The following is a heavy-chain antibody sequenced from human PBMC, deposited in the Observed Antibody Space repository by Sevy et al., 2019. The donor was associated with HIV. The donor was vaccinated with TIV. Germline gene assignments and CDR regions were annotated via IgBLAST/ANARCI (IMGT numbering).Heavy chain of an antibody. CDR2: IYHSGST. J-gene: IGHJ5*02. V-gene: IGHV4-38-2*01. D-gene: IGHD3-22*01. CDR1: GYSISSGYY. Sequence: SETLSLTCAVSGYSISSGYYWGWIRQPPGKGLEWIGSIYHSGSTYYNPSLKSRVTISVDTSKNQFSLKLSSVTAADTAVYYCARVDYYDSSGYYSAWGQGTPVTVSS. CDR3: ARVDYYDSSGYYSA.